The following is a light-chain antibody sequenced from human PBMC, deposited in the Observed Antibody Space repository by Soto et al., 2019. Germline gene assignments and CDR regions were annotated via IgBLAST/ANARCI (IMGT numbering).Light chain of an antibody. CDR2: DAS. Sequence: EIVLTQSPATLSLSPGERATLSCRASQSVSSYLAWYQKKPGQAPRLLIYDASNRATGIPARFSGSGSGTDFSLTISSLEPEDFALYYCHQRQSWPRTFGQGTKVDIK. CDR1: QSVSSY. CDR3: HQRQSWPRT. V-gene: IGKV3-11*01. J-gene: IGKJ1*01.